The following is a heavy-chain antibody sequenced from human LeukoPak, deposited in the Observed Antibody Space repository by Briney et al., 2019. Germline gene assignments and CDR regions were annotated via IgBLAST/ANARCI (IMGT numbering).Heavy chain of an antibody. Sequence: PSETLSLTCTVSGGSILDSTYYWAWIRQPPGKGLEGIATIFYTGNTHYNPSLKSRVTMSVDTVKNQFSLNLNSVTAADTAVYYCARQSSGYYYGWFDPWGQGTLVTVSS. CDR3: ARQSSGYYYGWFDP. V-gene: IGHV4-39*01. D-gene: IGHD3-22*01. CDR2: IFYTGNT. CDR1: GGSILDSTYY. J-gene: IGHJ5*02.